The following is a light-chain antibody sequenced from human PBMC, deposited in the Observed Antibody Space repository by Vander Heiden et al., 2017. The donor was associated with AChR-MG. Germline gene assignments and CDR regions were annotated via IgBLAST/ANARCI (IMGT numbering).Light chain of an antibody. V-gene: IGLV1-44*01. J-gene: IGLJ7*01. CDR1: TSNIGSNT. CDR2: RNN. Sequence: QSVLTQPPSASGTPGPRVTISCSGSTSNIGSNTVNWDQQLPGTAPKLLMYRNNVRPSGVPDRFSGSKSGTSASLAVSGLQSEDEADYYCSAWDDSLNGPVFGGGTQLTVL. CDR3: SAWDDSLNGPV.